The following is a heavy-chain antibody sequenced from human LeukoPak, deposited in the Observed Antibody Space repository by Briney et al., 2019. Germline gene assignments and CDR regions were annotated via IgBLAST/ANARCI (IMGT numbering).Heavy chain of an antibody. CDR2: INSDGSST. Sequence: LPGRSLRLSCAASGFTFSSYWMHWVRQAPGKGLVWVSRINSDGSSTSYADSVKGRFTISRDNAKNTLYLQMNSLRAEDTAVYYCARVRVWEYCSGGSCYRYYYGMDVWGQGTTVTVSS. V-gene: IGHV3-74*01. CDR3: ARVRVWEYCSGGSCYRYYYGMDV. CDR1: GFTFSSYW. J-gene: IGHJ6*02. D-gene: IGHD2-15*01.